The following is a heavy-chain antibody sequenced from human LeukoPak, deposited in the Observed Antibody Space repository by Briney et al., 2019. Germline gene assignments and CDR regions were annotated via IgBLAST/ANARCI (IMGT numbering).Heavy chain of an antibody. D-gene: IGHD3-3*01. Sequence: ASVTVSFTPSAYTFTGYYMHWVRQPPGQGLEWMGWINANNDGSIYAQKFQGRATVTRDTSINTAYMELSRLRSDDTAVYYCARKRGVGVDTNAFDMWGQGTMVTVSS. CDR2: INANNDGS. J-gene: IGHJ3*02. CDR3: ARKRGVGVDTNAFDM. CDR1: AYTFTGYY. V-gene: IGHV1-2*02.